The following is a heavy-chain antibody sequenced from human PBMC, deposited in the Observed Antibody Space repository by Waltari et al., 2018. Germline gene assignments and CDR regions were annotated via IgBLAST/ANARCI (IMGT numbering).Heavy chain of an antibody. D-gene: IGHD6-25*01. J-gene: IGHJ6*02. CDR1: GFPFSTSW. Sequence: EVQLVESGGGLVKPGVSLRLSCAASGFPFSTSWMGWVRQAPGKGLEWVGRIKSKTDGGTTDYAAPVKGRFTISRDDSKNTLYLQMNSLKTEDTAVYNCAAAAHYYGMDVWGQGTTVTVSS. V-gene: IGHV3-15*01. CDR2: IKSKTDGGTT. CDR3: AAAAHYYGMDV.